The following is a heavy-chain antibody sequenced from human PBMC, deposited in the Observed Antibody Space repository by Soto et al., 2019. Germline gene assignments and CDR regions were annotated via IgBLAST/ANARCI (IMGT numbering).Heavy chain of an antibody. Sequence: EVQLVESGGGLVQPGGSLRLSCAVSGITFRNYWMHWIRQAPGKGLVWVSHINSDASIINYADSVKGQFTIFRDNARNTLYLQMNSLRVDDTAIYSCASDAAAGLKFWGQGTLVTVSS. J-gene: IGHJ4*02. CDR3: ASDAAAGLKF. D-gene: IGHD6-13*01. CDR2: INSDASII. V-gene: IGHV3-74*01. CDR1: GITFRNYW.